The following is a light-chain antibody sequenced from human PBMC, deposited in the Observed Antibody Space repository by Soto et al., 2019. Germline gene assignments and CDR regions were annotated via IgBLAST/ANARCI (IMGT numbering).Light chain of an antibody. V-gene: IGLV2-14*01. CDR2: DVS. Sequence: QSALTQPACVSGSPGQSITISCTGTSSDVGGYNYVSWYQQHPGKDPKLMIYDVSNRPSGVSNRFSGSKSGNTAALTISRLQAEDEADYYCSSYTSSSTLVFGGETKVTVL. CDR1: SSDVGGYNY. CDR3: SSYTSSSTLV. J-gene: IGLJ2*01.